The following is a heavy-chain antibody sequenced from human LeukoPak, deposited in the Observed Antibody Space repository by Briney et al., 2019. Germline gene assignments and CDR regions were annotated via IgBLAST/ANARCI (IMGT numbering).Heavy chain of an antibody. CDR2: ISTSGSSF. J-gene: IGHJ2*01. V-gene: IGHV3-48*03. CDR1: GFTFSTYE. CDR3: ARELGARYFDL. D-gene: IGHD1-26*01. Sequence: PGGSLRLFCSASGFTFSTYEMNWVRQAPGKGLEWVSYISTSGSSFSYADSVKGRFTISRDNGKDSLYLQMNSLRGEDTAIYYCARELGARYFDLWGRGTLVTVSS.